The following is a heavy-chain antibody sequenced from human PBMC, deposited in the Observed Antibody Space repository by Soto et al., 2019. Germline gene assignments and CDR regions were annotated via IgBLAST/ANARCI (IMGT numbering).Heavy chain of an antibody. CDR2: ISYDGTDE. Sequence: QVQLVESGRGVVQPGRSLRLSCAASGFSFSSYGMHWVRQAAGKGLEWVAMISYDGTDEYYADSVKGRFTISRDNSKNAVYLQMNSLRAEDTAVYYSAKHESDWNDHFYYWGQGTLVTVSS. V-gene: IGHV3-30*18. CDR3: AKHESDWNDHFYY. D-gene: IGHD1-1*01. CDR1: GFSFSSYG. J-gene: IGHJ4*02.